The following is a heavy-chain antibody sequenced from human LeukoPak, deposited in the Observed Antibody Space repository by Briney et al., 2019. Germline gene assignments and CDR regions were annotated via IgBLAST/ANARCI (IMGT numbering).Heavy chain of an antibody. CDR3: ASDGAYAMAV. Sequence: GGSLRLSCAASGSAFSRSWIHWVRQAPGKGLVWVSHINNDASRTTYADSVRGRFTISRDNAKNTVSLQMNSLRAEDTAVYYCASDGAYAMAVWGQGTTITVSS. CDR1: GSAFSRSW. CDR2: INNDASRT. J-gene: IGHJ6*02. V-gene: IGHV3-74*01. D-gene: IGHD1-26*01.